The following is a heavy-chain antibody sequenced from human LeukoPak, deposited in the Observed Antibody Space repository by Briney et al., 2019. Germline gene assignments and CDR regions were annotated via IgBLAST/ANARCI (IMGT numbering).Heavy chain of an antibody. Sequence: PGGSLRLSCAASGFTLSSYAMSWVRQAPGKGLQWVPANSGSGGSQYYADSVKGCFTIYSDNSKNTLYLQMNSLRAEDTAVYYCAKSVAGTFRYYYGMDVWGQGTTVTVSS. J-gene: IGHJ6*02. CDR3: AKSVAGTFRYYYGMDV. V-gene: IGHV3-23*01. CDR2: NSGSGGSQ. D-gene: IGHD6-19*01. CDR1: GFTLSSYA.